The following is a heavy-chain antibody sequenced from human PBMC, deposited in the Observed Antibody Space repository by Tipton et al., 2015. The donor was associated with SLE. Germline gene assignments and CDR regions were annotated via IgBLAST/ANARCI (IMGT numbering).Heavy chain of an antibody. J-gene: IGHJ4*02. CDR3: ARGRYCSSTSCSYYFDY. Sequence: TLSLTCAVYGGSFSGYYWSWIRQPPGKGLEWIGEINHSGNTNYNPSLKSRVTISIDTSKNQFSLKVSSVTAADTAVYYCARGRYCSSTSCSYYFDYWGQGTLVTVSS. D-gene: IGHD2-2*01. CDR2: INHSGNT. V-gene: IGHV4-34*01. CDR1: GGSFSGYY.